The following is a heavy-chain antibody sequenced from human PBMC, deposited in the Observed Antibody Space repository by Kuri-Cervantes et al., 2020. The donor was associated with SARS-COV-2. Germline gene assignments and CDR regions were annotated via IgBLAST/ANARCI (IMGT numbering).Heavy chain of an antibody. CDR3: AKGSASWASYIDN. J-gene: IGHJ4*02. CDR1: GFSFSGYD. Sequence: GESLRLSGVPSGFSFSGYDMHWVRQAPGKGLEWVAFIRYDGSDKYYADYVKGRFTISRDSSKKTLYLQINSLRAEDTAVYYCAKGSASWASYIDNWGQGTLVTVSS. D-gene: IGHD2-2*01. V-gene: IGHV3-30*02. CDR2: IRYDGSDK.